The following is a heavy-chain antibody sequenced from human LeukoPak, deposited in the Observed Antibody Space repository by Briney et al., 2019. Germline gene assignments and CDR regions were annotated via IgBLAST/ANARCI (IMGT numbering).Heavy chain of an antibody. CDR3: ARGRHDYGDYRCWFDP. D-gene: IGHD4-17*01. Sequence: SETLSLTCAVYGGSFSGYYWSWIRQPPGKGLEWIGEINHSGSTNYNPSLKSRVTISVDTSKNQFSLKLSSVTAADTAVYYCARGRHDYGDYRCWFDPWGQGTLATVSS. J-gene: IGHJ5*02. CDR2: INHSGST. CDR1: GGSFSGYY. V-gene: IGHV4-34*01.